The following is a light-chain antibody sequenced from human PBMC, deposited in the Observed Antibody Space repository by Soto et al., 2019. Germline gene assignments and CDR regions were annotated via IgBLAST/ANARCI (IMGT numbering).Light chain of an antibody. Sequence: DMVLTQSPDSLSVSLGERATITCKSSQSLLYSSNNRNYLAWYRQRPRQPPELLIYWATTRNSGVPDRISGSGSGNNFTLTISRLQTEDVAVYYCQYYFRSPYTFGQGTKLEIK. CDR1: QSLLYSSNNRNY. CDR3: QYYFRSPYT. CDR2: WAT. V-gene: IGKV4-1*01. J-gene: IGKJ2*01.